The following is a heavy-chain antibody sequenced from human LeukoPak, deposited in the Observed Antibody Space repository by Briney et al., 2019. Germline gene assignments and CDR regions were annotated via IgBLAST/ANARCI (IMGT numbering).Heavy chain of an antibody. CDR1: AFTFRTYW. V-gene: IGHV3-23*01. CDR3: VKVGGSGYYPDI. J-gene: IGHJ3*02. Sequence: GGSLRLSCAASAFTFRTYWMSWVRQAPEKGLEWVSAISASGGSTYHADSVKGRFTISRDDSKNTVNLQMNSLRGEDTAVYYCVKVGGSGYYPDIWGQGTMVTVSS. D-gene: IGHD3-22*01. CDR2: ISASGGST.